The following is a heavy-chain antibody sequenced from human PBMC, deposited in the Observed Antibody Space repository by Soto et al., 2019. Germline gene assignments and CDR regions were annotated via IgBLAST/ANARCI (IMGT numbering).Heavy chain of an antibody. CDR2: IIPIFGTA. Sequence: SVKVSCKASGGTFSSYAISWVRQAPGQGLEWMGGIIPIFGTANYAQKFQGRVTITADESTSTAYMELSSLRSEDTVVYYCARGSGAMYYYDSSGYSRGFDYWGQGTLVTVSS. CDR1: GGTFSSYA. V-gene: IGHV1-69*13. J-gene: IGHJ4*02. CDR3: ARGSGAMYYYDSSGYSRGFDY. D-gene: IGHD3-22*01.